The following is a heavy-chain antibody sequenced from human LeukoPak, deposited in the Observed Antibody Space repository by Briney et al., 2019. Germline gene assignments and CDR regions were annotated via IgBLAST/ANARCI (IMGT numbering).Heavy chain of an antibody. CDR1: GYTFTRNG. CDR2: MSANNDNT. V-gene: IGHV1-18*01. CDR3: AGDGPRYCSGGICYSDH. J-gene: IGHJ4*02. D-gene: IGHD2-15*01. Sequence: ASVKVSCNASGYTFTRNGITWVRQAPGQGLEWMGWMSANNDNTKYAQKLQGRVTMTTETSTNTAYMELRSLTSDDTAVYYCAGDGPRYCSGGICYSDHWGQGTLVTVSS.